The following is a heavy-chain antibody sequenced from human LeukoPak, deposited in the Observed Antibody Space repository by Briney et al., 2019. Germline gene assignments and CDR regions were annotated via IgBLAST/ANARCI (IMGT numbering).Heavy chain of an antibody. CDR1: GGSISSGDYY. CDR2: IYYSGST. D-gene: IGHD2-15*01. CDR3: ARRPPDIVVVVASVPNGFDP. J-gene: IGHJ5*02. V-gene: IGHV4-30-4*01. Sequence: SETLSLTCTVSGGSISSGDYYWSWIRQPPGKGLEWIGYIYYSGSTYYNPSLKSRVTISVDTSKNQFSLKLSSVTAADTAVYYCARRPPDIVVVVASVPNGFDPWGQGTLVTVSS.